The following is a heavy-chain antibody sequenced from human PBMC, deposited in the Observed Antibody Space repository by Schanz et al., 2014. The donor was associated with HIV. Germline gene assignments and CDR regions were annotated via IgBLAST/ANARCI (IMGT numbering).Heavy chain of an antibody. CDR3: AKSNGGDTAVVQYYFDY. CDR2: IKEDGIEK. J-gene: IGHJ4*02. CDR1: GFNFNNYA. D-gene: IGHD5-18*01. Sequence: EVQLVESGGGLEQPGGSLRLSCAASGFNFNNYAMTWVRQAPGKGLEWVANIKEDGIEKYYVDSVKGRFTISRDNAKNSLYLNMYSLRAEDTAVYFCAKSNGGDTAVVQYYFDYWGQGTLVSVSS. V-gene: IGHV3-7*01.